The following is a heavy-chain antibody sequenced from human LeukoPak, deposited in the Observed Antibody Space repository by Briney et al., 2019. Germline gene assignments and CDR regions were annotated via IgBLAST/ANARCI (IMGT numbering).Heavy chain of an antibody. V-gene: IGHV3-23*01. Sequence: GGSLRLSCAACGFTSSTYFMSWVRQALGKGLEWVSVISGSGGTTYYADSVKGRFTISRDNSKNTVYLQMSSLRAEDTAIYYCAKLTFDIWGQGTMVTVSS. J-gene: IGHJ3*02. CDR3: AKLTFDI. CDR1: GFTSSTYF. CDR2: ISGSGGTT.